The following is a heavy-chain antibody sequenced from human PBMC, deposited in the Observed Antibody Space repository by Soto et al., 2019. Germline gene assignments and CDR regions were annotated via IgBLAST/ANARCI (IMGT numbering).Heavy chain of an antibody. V-gene: IGHV3-30*18. Sequence: QVQLVESGGGVVQPGRSLRLSCAASGFTFSSYGMHWVRQAPGKGLEWVAVISYDGSNKYYADSVKGRFTISRDNSKNTLYLQMNSLRAEDTAVYYCAKGWGDYMKYYYYYGMDVWGQGTTVTVSS. D-gene: IGHD7-27*01. CDR1: GFTFSSYG. CDR2: ISYDGSNK. CDR3: AKGWGDYMKYYYYYGMDV. J-gene: IGHJ6*02.